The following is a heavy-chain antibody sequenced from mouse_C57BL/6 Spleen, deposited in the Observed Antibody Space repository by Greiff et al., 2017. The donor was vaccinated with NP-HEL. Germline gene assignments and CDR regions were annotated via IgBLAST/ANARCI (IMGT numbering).Heavy chain of an antibody. CDR1: GYTFTSYW. V-gene: IGHV1-64*01. J-gene: IGHJ4*01. CDR2: IHPNSGST. CDR3: AREEGTRAMDY. D-gene: IGHD2-14*01. Sequence: QVQLQQPGAELVKPGASVKLSCKASGYTFTSYWMHWVKQRPGQGLEWIGMIHPNSGSTNYNEKFKSKATLTVDKSSSTAYMQLSSLTSEDSAVYYCAREEGTRAMDYWGQGTSVTVSS.